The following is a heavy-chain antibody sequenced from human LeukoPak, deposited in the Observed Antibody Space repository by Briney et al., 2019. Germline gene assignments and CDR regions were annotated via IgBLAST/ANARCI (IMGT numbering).Heavy chain of an antibody. CDR2: IKQDGSEK. Sequence: GALRLPCAASGFTPKKSWVAWVRQAPGEGLECVAIIKQDGSEKYYVDSVKGRFTISRDNAKNSLYLQMNSLRAEDTAVYYCGTGWAIDFWGQGTLVTVSS. CDR3: GTGWAIDF. D-gene: IGHD2-15*01. J-gene: IGHJ4*02. V-gene: IGHV3-7*02. CDR1: GFTPKKSW.